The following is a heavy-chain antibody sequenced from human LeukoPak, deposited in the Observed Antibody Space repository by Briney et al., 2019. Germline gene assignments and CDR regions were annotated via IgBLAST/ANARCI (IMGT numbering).Heavy chain of an antibody. CDR1: GYTFTSYY. CDR2: INPSGGST. D-gene: IGHD6-13*01. CDR3: ATLLTPGQQLVRVGYYYMDV. V-gene: IGHV1-46*01. Sequence: GASVKVPCKASGYTFTSYYIHWVRQAPGQGLEWMGIINPSGGSTNYAQKFQGRVTITADESTSTAYMELSSLRSEDTAVYYCATLLTPGQQLVRVGYYYMDVWGKGTTVTISS. J-gene: IGHJ6*03.